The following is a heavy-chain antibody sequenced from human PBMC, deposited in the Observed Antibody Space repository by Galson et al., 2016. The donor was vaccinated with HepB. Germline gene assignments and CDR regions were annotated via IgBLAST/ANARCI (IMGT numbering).Heavy chain of an antibody. CDR2: INPNSGGT. CDR3: ARDFGSDLHYWYFDL. CDR1: GYTFTGYY. V-gene: IGHV1-2*02. D-gene: IGHD2-21*02. Sequence: SVKVSCKASGYTFTGYYIYWMRRAPGQGLEWMGWINPNSGGTNYAQEFQGRVTMTRDASITTAYMELSSLTSNDTAVYYCARDFGSDLHYWYFDLWGRGTLVTVSS. J-gene: IGHJ2*01.